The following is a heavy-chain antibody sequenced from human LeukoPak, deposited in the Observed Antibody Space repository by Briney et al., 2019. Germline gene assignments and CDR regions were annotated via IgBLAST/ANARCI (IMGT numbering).Heavy chain of an antibody. V-gene: IGHV3-48*01. Sequence: GGSLRLSCAASGFTFSSYSMNWVRQAPGKGLEWVSYISSSSSTIYYADSVKGRFTISRDNAKNSLYLQMNSLRAEDTAVYYCAKDADGSEYYDILTGPGYWGQGTLVTVSS. CDR1: GFTFSSYS. CDR3: AKDADGSEYYDILTGPGY. CDR2: ISSSSSTI. D-gene: IGHD3-9*01. J-gene: IGHJ4*02.